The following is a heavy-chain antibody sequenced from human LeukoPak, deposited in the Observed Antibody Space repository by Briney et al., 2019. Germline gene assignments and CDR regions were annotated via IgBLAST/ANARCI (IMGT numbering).Heavy chain of an antibody. Sequence: GGSLRLSCAASGFTFSSYGMHWVRQAPGKGLEWVAFIRYDGSNKYYADSVKGRFTISRDNSKNTLYLQMNSLRAEDTAVYYCAKDGGSVRGAFDIWGQGTMVTVSS. D-gene: IGHD3-16*01. J-gene: IGHJ3*02. V-gene: IGHV3-30*02. CDR3: AKDGGSVRGAFDI. CDR2: IRYDGSNK. CDR1: GFTFSSYG.